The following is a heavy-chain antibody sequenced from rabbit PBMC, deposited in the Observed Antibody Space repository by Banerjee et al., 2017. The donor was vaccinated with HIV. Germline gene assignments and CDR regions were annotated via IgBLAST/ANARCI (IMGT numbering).Heavy chain of an antibody. J-gene: IGHJ6*01. D-gene: IGHD8-1*01. CDR2: AYAGSSGNT. CDR1: GFSFNSGYD. V-gene: IGHV1S40*01. Sequence: QSLEESGGGLVKPGASLTLTCKASGFSFNSGYDMCWVRQAPGKGLEWVACAYAGSSGNTYSATWAKGRFTISKTSSTTMTLQMTSLTAADTATYFCARDVGTSFSTYGMDLWAQGPWSPS. CDR3: ARDVGTSFSTYGMDL.